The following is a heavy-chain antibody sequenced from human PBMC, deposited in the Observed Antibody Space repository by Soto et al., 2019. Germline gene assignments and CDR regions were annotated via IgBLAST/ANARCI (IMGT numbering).Heavy chain of an antibody. Sequence: AQLLQSGPEVKKPGASVKVSCKASGYTFTTFGIPWVRQAPGQGLEWMGWISAYSGTTDSAQKFQDRVIMTTDTSTTTANRQLRSLRSDDTAGYYWARTRRPMVVVRMAEDAVDMWGQGTMVPVSS. CDR1: GYTFTTFG. V-gene: IGHV1-18*01. CDR3: ARTRRPMVVVRMAEDAVDM. D-gene: IGHD2-15*01. CDR2: ISAYSGTT. J-gene: IGHJ3*02.